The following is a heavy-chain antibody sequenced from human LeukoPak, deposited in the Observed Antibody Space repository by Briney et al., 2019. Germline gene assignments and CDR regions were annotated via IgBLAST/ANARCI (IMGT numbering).Heavy chain of an antibody. CDR1: GGSFSGYY. V-gene: IGHV4-34*01. CDR3: ARGTSGSYYFRYFDY. Sequence: PSETLSLTCAVYGGSFSGYYWSWIRQPPGKGLEWIGEINHSGSTNYNPSLKSRVTISVGTSKNQFSLKLSSVTAADTAVYYCARGTSGSYYFRYFDYWGQGTLVTVSS. J-gene: IGHJ4*02. D-gene: IGHD1-26*01. CDR2: INHSGST.